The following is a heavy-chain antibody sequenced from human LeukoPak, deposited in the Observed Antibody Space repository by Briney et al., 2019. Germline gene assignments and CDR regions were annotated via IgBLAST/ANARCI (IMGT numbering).Heavy chain of an antibody. D-gene: IGHD3-22*01. CDR1: GFTFSSYA. V-gene: IGHV3-23*01. CDR3: AKDRYDSSGYPSD. Sequence: TGGSLRLSCAASGFTFSSYAMSWVRQAPGKGLEWVSAISGSGGSTYYADSVKGRFTISRDNSKNTLYLQMNSLRAEDTAVYYCAKDRYDSSGYPSDWGQGTQVTVSS. CDR2: ISGSGGST. J-gene: IGHJ4*02.